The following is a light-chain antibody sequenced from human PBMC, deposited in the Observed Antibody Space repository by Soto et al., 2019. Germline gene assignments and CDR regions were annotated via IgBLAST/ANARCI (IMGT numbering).Light chain of an antibody. Sequence: DIQMTQSPSTLSASGGDRVTITCRASQSINGWLAWYQQKPGKAPKLLIYKASILETGVPSRFSGSGSGTEFTLTIRSLQPDASATYYCQQYNSYSQTFGQGTKLEIK. CDR1: QSINGW. CDR3: QQYNSYSQT. CDR2: KAS. V-gene: IGKV1-5*03. J-gene: IGKJ2*01.